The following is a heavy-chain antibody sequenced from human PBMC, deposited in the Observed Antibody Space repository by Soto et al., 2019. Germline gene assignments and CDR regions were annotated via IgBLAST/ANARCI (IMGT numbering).Heavy chain of an antibody. CDR1: GGTFSTYH. Sequence: QVQLVQSGAEVRMPGSSVKVSCKASGGTFSTYHINWVRQAPGQGLEWMGGIIPLFVTTNYAQKFKGRVTITADESTSTAYMELSSLRAEDAAVYYCARGATHGSSWYFWFDPWGQGTLVTVSS. CDR2: IIPLFVTT. CDR3: ARGATHGSSWYFWFDP. D-gene: IGHD6-13*01. J-gene: IGHJ5*02. V-gene: IGHV1-69*01.